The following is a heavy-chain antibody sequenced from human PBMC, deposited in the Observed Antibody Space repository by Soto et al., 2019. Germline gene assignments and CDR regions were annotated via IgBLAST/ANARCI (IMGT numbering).Heavy chain of an antibody. Sequence: QVQLVESGGGVVQPGRSLRLSCAASGFTFVNYGMHWVRQAPGKGLEWVAVVRGDADDAYYADSVKGRFTISRDNSKNPLYLQMSILRAEDTAVYYCARPYSSNSNWFDPWGQGTLVTVSS. D-gene: IGHD6-19*01. CDR3: ARPYSSNSNWFDP. J-gene: IGHJ5*02. CDR2: VRGDADDA. CDR1: GFTFVNYG. V-gene: IGHV3-33*01.